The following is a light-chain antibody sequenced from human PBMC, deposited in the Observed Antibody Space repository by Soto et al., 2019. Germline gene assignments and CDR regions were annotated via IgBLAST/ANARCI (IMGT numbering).Light chain of an antibody. CDR2: GAS. CDR1: QNVDSNY. CDR3: QQSYSTPPIT. J-gene: IGKJ5*01. Sequence: EVVLTQSPCSLSVSVGEGATLSCRASQNVDSNYLAWYQQKPGQAPRIILFGASGRASGIPDRFSGSGSGTDFTLTISSLQPEDFATYYCQQSYSTPPITFGQGTRLEIK. V-gene: IGKV3-20*01.